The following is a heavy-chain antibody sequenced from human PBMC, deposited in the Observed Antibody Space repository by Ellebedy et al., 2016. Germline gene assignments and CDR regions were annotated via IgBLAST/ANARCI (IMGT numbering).Heavy chain of an antibody. CDR2: ISVHNGNV. CDR3: ARLRIDSYGYGSWFDP. Sequence: ASVKVSCKASGYTFTSSGISWVRQVSGQGLEWMGWISVHNGNVNYAQKVQGRVTMTTDTSTSTAYMELRSLRSDDTAVYYCARLRIDSYGYGSWFDPWGQGTLVTVSS. J-gene: IGHJ5*02. V-gene: IGHV1-18*04. D-gene: IGHD5-18*01. CDR1: GYTFTSSG.